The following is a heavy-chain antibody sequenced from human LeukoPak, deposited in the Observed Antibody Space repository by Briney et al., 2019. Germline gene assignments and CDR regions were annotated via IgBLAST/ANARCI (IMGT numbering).Heavy chain of an antibody. CDR1: GGSISSYY. J-gene: IGHJ4*02. V-gene: IGHV4-59*01. CDR2: IYYSGST. D-gene: IGHD6-13*01. CDR3: AGRYSSSFDY. Sequence: SETLSLTCTVSGGSISSYYWSWIRQPPGKGLEWIGYIYYSGSTNYNPSLKSRVTISVDTSKNQFSLKLSSVTAADTAVYYCAGRYSSSFDYWGQGTLVTVSS.